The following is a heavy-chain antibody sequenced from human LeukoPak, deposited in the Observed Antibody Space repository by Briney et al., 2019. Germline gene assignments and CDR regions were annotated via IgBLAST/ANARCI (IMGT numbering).Heavy chain of an antibody. V-gene: IGHV1-8*01. Sequence: GASVKVSCKASGYSFTNFDINWVRQATGQGLEWMGWMNPNSGNKGYAQQFQGGVSMTMNTSITTAYMELSSLRSEDTAVYYCARGPQWRGDYYYMDVWGRGTTVTVSS. CDR1: GYSFTNFD. D-gene: IGHD6-19*01. CDR3: ARGPQWRGDYYYMDV. CDR2: MNPNSGNK. J-gene: IGHJ6*03.